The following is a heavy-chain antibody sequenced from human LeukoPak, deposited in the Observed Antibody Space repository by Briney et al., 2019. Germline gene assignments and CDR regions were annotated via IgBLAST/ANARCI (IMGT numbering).Heavy chain of an antibody. Sequence: GGSLRLSCAASGFTFSSYWMSWVRQAPGKGLEWVANIKQDGSEKYYVDSVKGRFTISRDNAKNSLYLQMNSLRAEDTAVYYCARTPPYCGGDCYSDFSPYYFDYWGQGTLVTVSS. CDR2: IKQDGSEK. CDR3: ARTPPYCGGDCYSDFSPYYFDY. V-gene: IGHV3-7*03. J-gene: IGHJ4*02. D-gene: IGHD2-21*02. CDR1: GFTFSSYW.